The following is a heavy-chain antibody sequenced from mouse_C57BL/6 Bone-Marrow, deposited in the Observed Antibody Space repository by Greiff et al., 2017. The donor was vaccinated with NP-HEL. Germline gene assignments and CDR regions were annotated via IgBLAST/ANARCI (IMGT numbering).Heavy chain of an antibody. CDR1: GYTFTSYW. D-gene: IGHD2-4*01. CDR3: ARWDYLYYFDY. Sequence: VQLQQPGAELVKPGASVKLSCKASGYTFTSYWMHWVKQRPGQGLEWIGMIHPNSGSTNYNEKFKSKATLTVDKSSSTAYMQLSSLTSEDSAVHYCARWDYLYYFDYWGQGTTLTVSS. CDR2: IHPNSGST. V-gene: IGHV1-64*01. J-gene: IGHJ2*01.